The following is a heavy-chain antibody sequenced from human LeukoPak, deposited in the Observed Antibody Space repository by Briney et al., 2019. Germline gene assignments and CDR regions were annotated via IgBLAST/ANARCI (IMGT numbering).Heavy chain of an antibody. Sequence: GASVKVSCKASGYTFTGYYMHWVRQAPGQGLKWMGWINPNSGGTNYAQKFQGRVTMTRDTSISTAYMELSRLRSDDTAVYYCARTSYYYDSSGFMGPWFDPWGQGTLVTVSS. D-gene: IGHD3-22*01. V-gene: IGHV1-2*02. J-gene: IGHJ5*02. CDR1: GYTFTGYY. CDR3: ARTSYYYDSSGFMGPWFDP. CDR2: INPNSGGT.